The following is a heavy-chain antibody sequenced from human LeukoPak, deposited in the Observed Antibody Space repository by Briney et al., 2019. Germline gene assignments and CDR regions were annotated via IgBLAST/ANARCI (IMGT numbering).Heavy chain of an antibody. J-gene: IGHJ4*02. CDR1: EYTFTGYY. D-gene: IGHD3-22*01. CDR2: INPNSGGT. CDR3: ASLYYDSSGSRGSLDY. V-gene: IGHV1-2*02. Sequence: ASVKVSCKASEYTFTGYYMHWVRQAPGQGLEWMGWINPNSGGTNYAQKFQGRVTMTRDTSISTAYMELSRLRSDDTAVYYCASLYYDSSGSRGSLDYWGQGTLVTVSS.